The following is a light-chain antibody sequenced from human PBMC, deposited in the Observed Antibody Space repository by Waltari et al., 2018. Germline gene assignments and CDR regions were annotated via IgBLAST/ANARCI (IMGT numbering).Light chain of an antibody. Sequence: SYELTQPLSVSVAMGQAATLPCGGHNIGTTIVPWYHQKPGQAPVLVISRDSNRPSGIPERFSGSNSGNTATLTISRAQAGDEADYYCQVWDSTTAGVFGGGTKLTVL. CDR2: RDS. CDR3: QVWDSTTAGV. V-gene: IGLV3-9*01. J-gene: IGLJ2*01. CDR1: NIGTTI.